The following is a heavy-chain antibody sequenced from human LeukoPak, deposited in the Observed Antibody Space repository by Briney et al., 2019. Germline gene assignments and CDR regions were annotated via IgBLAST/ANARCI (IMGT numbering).Heavy chain of an antibody. Sequence: KPSETLSLTCAVYGGSFSGYYWSWIRQPPGKGLEWIGEINHSGSTNYNPSLKSRVTISVDTSKNQFSLKLSSVTAADTAVYYCAREIHFDSSGQRTLHAFDIWGQGTLVTVSS. CDR1: GGSFSGYY. CDR2: INHSGST. CDR3: AREIHFDSSGQRTLHAFDI. D-gene: IGHD3-22*01. J-gene: IGHJ4*02. V-gene: IGHV4-34*01.